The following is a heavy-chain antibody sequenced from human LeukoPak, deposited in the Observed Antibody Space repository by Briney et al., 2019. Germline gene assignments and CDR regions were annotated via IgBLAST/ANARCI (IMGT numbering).Heavy chain of an antibody. V-gene: IGHV4-38-2*02. Sequence: SETLSLTCTVSGYSISSGYYWGWIRQPPGKGLEWIGSIYHSGSTYYNPSLKSRVTISVDTSKNQFSLKLSSVTAADTAVYYCARENYGSGPFDYWGQGTLVTVSS. D-gene: IGHD3-10*01. CDR3: ARENYGSGPFDY. CDR2: IYHSGST. CDR1: GYSISSGYY. J-gene: IGHJ4*02.